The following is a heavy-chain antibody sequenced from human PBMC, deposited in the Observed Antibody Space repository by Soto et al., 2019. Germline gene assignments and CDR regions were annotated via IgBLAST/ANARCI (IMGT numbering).Heavy chain of an antibody. CDR1: GFIFSNYA. D-gene: IGHD2-15*01. CDR2: ISGSNGNT. CDR3: AKDKSCSDGVCYLDY. Sequence: GVSLRLSCAASGFIFSNYAMSWVRQAPGKGLEWVSGISGSNGNTYYADSVKGRFTISRDNSKNTLFLQMNSLRAEDTAVYYCAKDKSCSDGVCYLDYWGQGSLVTVYS. J-gene: IGHJ4*01. V-gene: IGHV3-23*01.